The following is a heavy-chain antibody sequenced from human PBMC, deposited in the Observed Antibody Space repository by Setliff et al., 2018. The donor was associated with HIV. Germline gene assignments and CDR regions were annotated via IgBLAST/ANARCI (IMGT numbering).Heavy chain of an antibody. CDR2: IIPIFGTA. CDR1: GGTVNSYA. V-gene: IGHV1-69*13. J-gene: IGHJ6*02. D-gene: IGHD1-26*01. CDR3: ATTGPYSGSLYGMDV. Sequence: SVKVSCKAFGGTVNSYAISWVRQAPGQGLEWMGGIIPIFGTANYAQKFQGRVTITADESTSTAYMELSSLSFEDTAVYYCATTGPYSGSLYGMDVWGQGTTVTVSS.